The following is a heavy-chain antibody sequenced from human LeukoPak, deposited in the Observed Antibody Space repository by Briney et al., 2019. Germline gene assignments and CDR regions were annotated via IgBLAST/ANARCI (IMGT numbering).Heavy chain of an antibody. V-gene: IGHV3-48*04. Sequence: PGGSLRLSCAASGFTFSSYSMNWVRQAPGKGLEWVSYISSSSSTTYYADSVKGRFTISRDNAKNSLYLQMNSLRAEDTAVYYCARDEYSSSTTYYYYYMDVWGKGTTVTVSS. CDR1: GFTFSSYS. J-gene: IGHJ6*03. CDR3: ARDEYSSSTTYYYYYMDV. CDR2: ISSSSSTT. D-gene: IGHD6-6*01.